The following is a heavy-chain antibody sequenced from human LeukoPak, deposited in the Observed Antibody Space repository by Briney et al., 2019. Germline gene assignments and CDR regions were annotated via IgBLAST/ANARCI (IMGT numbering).Heavy chain of an antibody. CDR1: GYSISSGYY. V-gene: IGHV4-38-2*02. D-gene: IGHD6-19*01. Sequence: SETLSLTCTVSGYSISSGYYWGWIRQPPGKGLEWIGSIYHSGSTYYNPSLKSRVTISVDTSKNQFSLKLSSVTAADTAVYYCARDVPAVGDFDYWGQGTLVTVSS. CDR3: ARDVPAVGDFDY. CDR2: IYHSGST. J-gene: IGHJ4*02.